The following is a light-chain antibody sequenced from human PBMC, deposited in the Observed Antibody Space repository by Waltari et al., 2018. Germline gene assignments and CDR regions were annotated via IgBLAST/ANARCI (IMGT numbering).Light chain of an antibody. Sequence: DIQMTQSPSMLSASVGDRVTITCRASQTIRGWLAWYQLKPGLAPKLLIYDASNLGGGVPSRFSGSGFGTNFTLTISSLQPDDFATYYCQQYYSYPRTFGQGTKVEIK. CDR3: QQYYSYPRT. CDR2: DAS. J-gene: IGKJ1*01. V-gene: IGKV1-5*01. CDR1: QTIRGW.